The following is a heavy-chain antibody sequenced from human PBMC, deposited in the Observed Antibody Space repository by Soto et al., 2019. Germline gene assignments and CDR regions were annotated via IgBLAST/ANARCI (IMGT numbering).Heavy chain of an antibody. V-gene: IGHV1-3*01. J-gene: IGHJ4*02. Sequence: QVQLVQSGAEVKKPGASVKVSCKASGYTFTSYAMHWVRQAPGQRLEWMGWINAGNGNTKYSQKFQGRVTITRDTSXXTSYMELSSLRSEDTAVYYCARNLMDYDILTGYYRAYYFDYWGQGTLVTVSS. D-gene: IGHD3-9*01. CDR2: INAGNGNT. CDR3: ARNLMDYDILTGYYRAYYFDY. CDR1: GYTFTSYA.